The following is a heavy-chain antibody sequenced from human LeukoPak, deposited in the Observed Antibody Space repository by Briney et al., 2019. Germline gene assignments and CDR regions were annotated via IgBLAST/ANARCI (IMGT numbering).Heavy chain of an antibody. CDR2: TSYSGST. CDR3: ASGNAHKALGAFDI. D-gene: IGHD3-16*01. V-gene: IGHV4-59*01. J-gene: IGHJ3*02. Sequence: SETLSLTCTVSGGSISNYYWTWIRQPPGKGLEWIGYTSYSGSTNYNPSLKSRVTFSVDTSKNQFSLKLSSVTAADTAVYYCASGNAHKALGAFDIWGQGTMVTVSS. CDR1: GGSISNYY.